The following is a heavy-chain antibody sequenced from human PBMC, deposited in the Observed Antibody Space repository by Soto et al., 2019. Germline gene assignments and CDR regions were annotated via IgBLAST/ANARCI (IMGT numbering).Heavy chain of an antibody. D-gene: IGHD4-4*01. J-gene: IGHJ4*02. CDR1: GGRVSSNSAF. V-gene: IGHV6-1*01. CDR3: VRLVGNSWLDH. Sequence: QTPSLTRVLFGGRVSSNSAFWDWIKQSPSRGLEWLGRTYYRSQWHYEYAVFVQSRISIDPDTSKNQFSLQLNSVSPEDTAVYYCVRLVGNSWLDHWGQGTLVTVSS. CDR2: TYYRSQWHY.